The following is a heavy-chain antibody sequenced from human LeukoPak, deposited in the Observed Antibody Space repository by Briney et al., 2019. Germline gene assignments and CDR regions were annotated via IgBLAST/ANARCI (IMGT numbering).Heavy chain of an antibody. D-gene: IGHD6-13*01. V-gene: IGHV3-30*03. CDR1: GFTFSSYG. J-gene: IGHJ4*02. CDR2: ISYDGSDK. CDR3: ARVNRQQLEQDY. Sequence: PGGSLRLSCAASGFTFSSYGMHWVRQAPGKGLEWVAVISYDGSDKYYAESVKGRFTISRDNAKKTLYLQMSSLRGEDTAVYYCARVNRQQLEQDYWGQGTLVTVSS.